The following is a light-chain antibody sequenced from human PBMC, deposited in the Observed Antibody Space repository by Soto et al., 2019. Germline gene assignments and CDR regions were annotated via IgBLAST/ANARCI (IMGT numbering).Light chain of an antibody. J-gene: IGLJ1*01. V-gene: IGLV2-11*01. CDR3: CSYAGSYTYV. CDR1: SSDIGTYKY. CDR2: DVN. Sequence: QAVVTQPRSVSGSPGQSVTISCTGTSSDIGTYKYVSWYQSQPGTAPKLIIYDVNKRPSGVPDRFSGSKSGDTASLTISGLQVEDEADFFCCSYAGSYTYVFGTGTKVTVL.